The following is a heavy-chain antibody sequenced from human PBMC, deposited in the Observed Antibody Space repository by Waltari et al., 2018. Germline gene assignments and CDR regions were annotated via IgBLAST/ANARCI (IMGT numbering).Heavy chain of an antibody. J-gene: IGHJ4*02. CDR2: INHSGST. Sequence: QVQLQQWGAGLLKPSETLSLTCAVYGGSFSDYYWSWIRQPPGKGLEWIGEINHSGSTNYNPSLKSRVTISVDTSKNQFSLKLSSVTAADTAVYYCARARQQPLDYWGQGTLVTVSS. CDR1: GGSFSDYY. D-gene: IGHD5-18*01. V-gene: IGHV4-34*01. CDR3: ARARQQPLDY.